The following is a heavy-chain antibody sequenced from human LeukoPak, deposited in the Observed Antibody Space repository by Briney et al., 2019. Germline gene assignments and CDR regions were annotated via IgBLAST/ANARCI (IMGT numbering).Heavy chain of an antibody. CDR3: ASEYALDYYYRMDV. Sequence: PSETLSLTCAVYGGSFNAYYWSWIRQPPGKGLEWIGEINHSGSTNHNPSLKSRVTISVDTSKNQFSLKVSSVTAANTAVYYCASEYALDYYYRMDVWGQGTTVTVSS. J-gene: IGHJ6*02. CDR2: INHSGST. V-gene: IGHV4-34*01. D-gene: IGHD2-2*01. CDR1: GGSFNAYY.